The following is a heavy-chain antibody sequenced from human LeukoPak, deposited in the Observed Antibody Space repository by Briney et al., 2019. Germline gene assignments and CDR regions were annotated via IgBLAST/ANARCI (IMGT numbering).Heavy chain of an antibody. CDR3: AREKGGFDI. D-gene: IGHD2-15*01. CDR1: GFTFSAYT. J-gene: IGHJ3*02. Sequence: GGSLRLSCAASGFTFSAYTMQWVRQAPGKGLVYVSAISNNGGSTYYANSVKGRFTISRDNSKNTLYLQMGSLRAEDMAVYYCAREKGGFDIWGQGTMVTVSS. CDR2: ISNNGGST. V-gene: IGHV3-64*01.